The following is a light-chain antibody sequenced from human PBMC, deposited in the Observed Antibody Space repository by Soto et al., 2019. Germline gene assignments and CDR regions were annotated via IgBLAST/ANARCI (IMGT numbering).Light chain of an antibody. V-gene: IGKV1-5*01. CDR2: DAS. CDR1: QNIDRW. CDR3: QQFMGAPYT. J-gene: IGKJ2*01. Sequence: DLHMTQSPSTLSASVGDRVTITCRASQNIDRWLAWYQLQPGRAPRLLIYDASTLQTGVPSRFSGSGSGTEFTLTISSLQPDDFAAYFCQQFMGAPYTFGQAPKVEI.